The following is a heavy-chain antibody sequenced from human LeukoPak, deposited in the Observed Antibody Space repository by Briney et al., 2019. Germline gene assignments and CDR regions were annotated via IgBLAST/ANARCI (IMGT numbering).Heavy chain of an antibody. V-gene: IGHV3-48*04. CDR3: AREGVVAITESFHH. CDR1: GFTFSNYG. Sequence: GGSLRLSCAASGFTFSNYGIHWVRQAPGKGLEWISYISSTGSTIYYADSVKGRFTISRDNAKNSLYLQMNSLRAEDTAVYYCAREGVVAITESFHHGGQGTLVTVSS. CDR2: ISSTGSTI. D-gene: IGHD2-15*01. J-gene: IGHJ1*01.